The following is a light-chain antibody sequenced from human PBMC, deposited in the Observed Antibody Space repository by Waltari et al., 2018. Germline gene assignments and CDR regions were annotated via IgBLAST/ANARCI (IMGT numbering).Light chain of an antibody. CDR3: SSYAGSSKGV. J-gene: IGLJ2*01. V-gene: IGLV2-23*02. CDR2: AVS. Sequence: QSALTQPAPVPGSPGQSIPLPSTGTNRDVGNYNLVSWYPQHPGKAPKRMIYAVSKRPSGVSDRFSGSKSGDMASLTISGLQPEDEAEYFCSSYAGSSKGVFGGGTKVTVL. CDR1: NRDVGNYNL.